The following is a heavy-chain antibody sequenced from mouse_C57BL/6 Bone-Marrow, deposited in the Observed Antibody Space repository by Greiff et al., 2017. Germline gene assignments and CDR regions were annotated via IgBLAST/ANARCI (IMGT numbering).Heavy chain of an antibody. CDR1: GFNIKDYY. J-gene: IGHJ4*01. CDR3: ARLRYPPYAMDY. V-gene: IGHV14-2*01. D-gene: IGHD1-1*01. CDR2: IDPEDGET. Sequence: VQLKQSGAELVKPGASVKLSCTASGFNIKDYYMHWVKQRTEQGLEWIGRIDPEDGETKYAPKFQGKATITADTSSNQAYLQLSSLTSEDTAVYYCARLRYPPYAMDYWGQGTSVTVSS.